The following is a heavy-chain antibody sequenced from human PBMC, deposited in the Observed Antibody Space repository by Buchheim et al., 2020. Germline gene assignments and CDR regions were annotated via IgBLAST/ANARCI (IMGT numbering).Heavy chain of an antibody. CDR2: INPSGGST. CDR3: ARDLVDTAMVTGAFDNWFDP. V-gene: IGHV1-46*01. D-gene: IGHD5-18*01. CDR1: GYTFTSYY. J-gene: IGHJ5*02. Sequence: QVQLVQSGAEVKKPGASVKVSCKASGYTFTSYYMHWVRQAPGQGLEWMGIINPSGGSTSYAQKFQGRVTMTRDTSTSTVYMELSSLRSEDTAVYYCARDLVDTAMVTGAFDNWFDPWGQGTL.